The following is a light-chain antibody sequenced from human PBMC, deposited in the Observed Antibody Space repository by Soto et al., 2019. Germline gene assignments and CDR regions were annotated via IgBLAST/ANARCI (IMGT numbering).Light chain of an antibody. V-gene: IGKV3-20*01. CDR3: QQYGSLSWT. J-gene: IGKJ1*01. CDR1: QSVSSNY. CDR2: GAS. Sequence: DIVLTQSPGTLSLSPGERATLSCRASQSVSSNYLAWYQQKPGQAPRLLIYGASTRATGVPDRFSGSGSGTDFTLNISRMEHEDFAVYHCQQYGSLSWTFSKGTKGDIK.